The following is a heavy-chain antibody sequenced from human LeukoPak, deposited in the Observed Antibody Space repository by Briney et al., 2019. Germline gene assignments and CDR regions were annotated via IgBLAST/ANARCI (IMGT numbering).Heavy chain of an antibody. J-gene: IGHJ4*02. CDR2: INPSGGGT. CDR1: GGTFSSYA. V-gene: IGHV1-2*06. CDR3: ARGPSGSDY. D-gene: IGHD3-10*01. Sequence: ASVKVSCKASGGTFSSYAISWVRQAPGQGLEWMGRINPSGGGTNYAQKFQGRVTMTRDTSINTAYMDLSSLRSDDTAVYYCARGPSGSDYWGQGTLVTVSS.